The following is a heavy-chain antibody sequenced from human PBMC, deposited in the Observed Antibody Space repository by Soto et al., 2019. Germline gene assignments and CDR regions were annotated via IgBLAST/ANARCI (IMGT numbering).Heavy chain of an antibody. J-gene: IGHJ6*02. CDR3: ASYSGYDWGYYYYYGMDV. D-gene: IGHD5-12*01. V-gene: IGHV4-39*01. Sequence: QLQLQESGPGLVKPSETLSLTCTVSGGSISSSSYYWGWIRQPPGKGLEWIGSIYYSGSTYYNPSLKSRVTISVETSKNQFSLKLSSVTAADTAVYYCASYSGYDWGYYYYYGMDVWGQGTTVTVSS. CDR1: GGSISSSSYY. CDR2: IYYSGST.